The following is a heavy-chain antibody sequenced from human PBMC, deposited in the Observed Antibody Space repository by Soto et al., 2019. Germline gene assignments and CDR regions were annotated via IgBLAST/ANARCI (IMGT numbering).Heavy chain of an antibody. CDR1: GFTFSSYA. CDR2: ISYDGSNK. J-gene: IGHJ3*02. V-gene: IGHV3-30-3*01. Sequence: QVQLVESGGGVVQPGRSLRLSCAASGFTFSSYAMHWVRQAPGKGLEWVAVISYDGSNKYYADSVKGRFNISRDNSKNPLYLQMNSLRAEDTAVYYCARGSSSFPMVRARGDAFDIWGQGTMVTVSS. D-gene: IGHD3-10*01. CDR3: ARGSSSFPMVRARGDAFDI.